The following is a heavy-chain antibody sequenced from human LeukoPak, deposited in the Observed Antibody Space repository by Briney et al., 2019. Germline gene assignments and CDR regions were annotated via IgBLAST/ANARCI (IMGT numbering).Heavy chain of an antibody. V-gene: IGHV1-8*01. J-gene: IGHJ4*02. D-gene: IGHD7-27*01. CDR3: VGGAPNWGFDF. Sequence: ASVKVSCKASRYTFSSSDINRVRQAAGQGVEWMGWMSPTSGNTGYAQNFQGRVTMTRDTSISTAYMELTSLRSEDTAVYYCVGGAPNWGFDFWGQGTLVIVSS. CDR2: MSPTSGNT. CDR1: RYTFSSSD.